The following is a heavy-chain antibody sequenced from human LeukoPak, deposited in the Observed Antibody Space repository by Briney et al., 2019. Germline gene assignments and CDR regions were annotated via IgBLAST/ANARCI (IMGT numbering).Heavy chain of an antibody. J-gene: IGHJ4*02. V-gene: IGHV3-9*01. D-gene: IGHD6-25*01. CDR3: AKAAGYFDY. CDR1: RFTFDDYA. CDR2: ISWNSGSI. Sequence: GGSLRLSCAASRFTFDDYAMHWVRQAPGKGLEWVSGISWNSGSIGYADSVKGRFTISKDNAKNSLYLQMNSLRAEDTALYYCAKAAGYFDYWGQGTLVTVSS.